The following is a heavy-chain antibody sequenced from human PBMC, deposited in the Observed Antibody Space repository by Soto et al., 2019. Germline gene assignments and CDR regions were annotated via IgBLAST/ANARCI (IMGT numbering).Heavy chain of an antibody. V-gene: IGHV3-23*01. CDR2: ISGRGDST. Sequence: EVRLLESGGGLVQPGGSLRLSCAASGFTFSVYAMSWVRQAPGKGLEWVSGISGRGDSTHYADSVKGRFTVSRDNSKSLLYLQTNSLRAEDTAIYDCAKALYGGVTYWGQGTLVTVSS. CDR3: AKALYGGVTY. CDR1: GFTFSVYA. J-gene: IGHJ4*02. D-gene: IGHD3-10*01.